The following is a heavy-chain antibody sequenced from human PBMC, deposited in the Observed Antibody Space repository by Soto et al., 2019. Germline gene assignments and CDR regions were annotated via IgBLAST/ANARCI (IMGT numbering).Heavy chain of an antibody. V-gene: IGHV1-2*06. CDR2: INPRSGGT. J-gene: IGHJ5*02. D-gene: IGHD3-22*01. CDR1: GYTFTDYY. CDR3: AKPYDRSGQPSHWFDH. Sequence: ASVKVSCKASGYTFTDYYIDWVRQAPGQGLEWMGRINPRSGGTNYAQRFQGRVTMTRDTSITTAYMDLSRLTSDDTATYYCAKPYDRSGQPSHWFDHWGQGPPVTVSS.